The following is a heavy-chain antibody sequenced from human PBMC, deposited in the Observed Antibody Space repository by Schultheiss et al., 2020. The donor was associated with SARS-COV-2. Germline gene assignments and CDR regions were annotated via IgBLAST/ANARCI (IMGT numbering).Heavy chain of an antibody. J-gene: IGHJ6*02. Sequence: SGPTLVKPTQTLTLTCTFSGFSLSTSGMCVSWIRQPPGKALEWLAHIFSNDEKSYSTSLKSRLTISKDTSKSQVVLTMTNMDPVDTATYYCARSPMVRGVIIDYYYGMDVWGQGTTVTVSS. CDR3: ARSPMVRGVIIDYYYGMDV. V-gene: IGHV2-26*01. CDR2: IFSNDEK. D-gene: IGHD3-10*01. CDR1: GFSLSTSGMC.